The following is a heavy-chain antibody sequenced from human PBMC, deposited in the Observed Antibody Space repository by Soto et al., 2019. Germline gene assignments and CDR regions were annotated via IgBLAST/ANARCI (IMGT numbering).Heavy chain of an antibody. V-gene: IGHV4-34*01. CDR2: INYSGGT. J-gene: IGHJ3*01. Sequence: QVQLQQWGAGLLKPPETLSLTCAVSGGSLRGYYWSWIRQSPGKGLEWTGEINYSGGTNYNPSLKSRVTISVDTSKNHLSLRLISLTAADTAVYYCAKSATVGAANFDVWGQGTMVTVSA. CDR3: AKSATVGAANFDV. CDR1: GGSLRGYY. D-gene: IGHD1-26*01.